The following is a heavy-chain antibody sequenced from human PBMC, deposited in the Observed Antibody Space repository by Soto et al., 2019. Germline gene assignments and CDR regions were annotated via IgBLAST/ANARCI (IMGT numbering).Heavy chain of an antibody. CDR2: IYYSGST. J-gene: IGHJ5*02. CDR3: ARVRCSSTSCYYGWFDP. D-gene: IGHD2-2*01. CDR1: GGSISSGGYY. Sequence: LTCTVSGGSISSGGYYWSWIRQHPGKGLEWIGYIYYSGSTYYNPSLKSRVTISVDTSKNQFSLKLSSVTAADTAVYYCARVRCSSTSCYYGWFDPWGQGTLVTVSS. V-gene: IGHV4-31*03.